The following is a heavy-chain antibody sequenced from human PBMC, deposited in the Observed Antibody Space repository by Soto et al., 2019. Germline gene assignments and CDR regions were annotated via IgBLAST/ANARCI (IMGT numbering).Heavy chain of an antibody. CDR2: MNPNSGHT. Sequence: GASVKVSCKASGYTFTSFDINWVRQATGQGLEWMGWMNPNSGHTGYAQKFQGRVTMTRDTSISTAYMELSSLRYEDTAVYYCTRVRNSGDAYNGGGYWGQGTLVTVSS. CDR1: GYTFTSFD. V-gene: IGHV1-8*01. J-gene: IGHJ4*02. D-gene: IGHD1-1*01. CDR3: TRVRNSGDAYNGGGY.